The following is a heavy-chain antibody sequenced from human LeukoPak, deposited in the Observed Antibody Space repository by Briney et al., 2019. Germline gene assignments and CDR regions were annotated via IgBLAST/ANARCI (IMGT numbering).Heavy chain of an antibody. Sequence: SVKVSCKASGGTFSSYAISWVRQAPGQGLEWMGGIIPIFGTANYAQKFQGRVTITTDESTSTAYMELSSLRSEDTAVYYCARLGDEGDYFDYWGQGTLVTVSS. CDR3: ARLGDEGDYFDY. CDR2: IIPIFGTA. CDR1: GGTFSSYA. V-gene: IGHV1-69*05. D-gene: IGHD3-16*01. J-gene: IGHJ4*02.